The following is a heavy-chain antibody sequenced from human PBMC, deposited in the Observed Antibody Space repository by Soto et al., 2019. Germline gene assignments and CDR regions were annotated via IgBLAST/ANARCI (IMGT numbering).Heavy chain of an antibody. CDR1: GFTLTSHD. CDR2: ISPNGQGI. J-gene: IGHJ4*02. D-gene: IGHD3-10*01. Sequence: EVQLLESGGGLVQPGGSLRLSCRASGFTLTSHDVSWVRQAPGKGLEWVSAISPNGQGIWYADSVKGRFTISREIPRKSVFPQMDSPTAQDTTVYYWAIDRHYPRDCFHSWGQGTPVTVSS. V-gene: IGHV3-23*01. CDR3: AIDRHYPRDCFHS.